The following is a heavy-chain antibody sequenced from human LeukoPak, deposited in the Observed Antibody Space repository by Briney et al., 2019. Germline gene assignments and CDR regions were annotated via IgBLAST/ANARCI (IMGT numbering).Heavy chain of an antibody. Sequence: PSETLSLTCAVYGGSFSGYYWSWIRQPPGKGLEWIGEINHSGSTNYNPSLKSRVTISVDTSKNQFSLKLSSVTAADTAVYYCASDCSGGSCTDAFDIWGQGTMVTVPS. CDR3: ASDCSGGSCTDAFDI. CDR1: GGSFSGYY. CDR2: INHSGST. V-gene: IGHV4-34*01. D-gene: IGHD2-15*01. J-gene: IGHJ3*02.